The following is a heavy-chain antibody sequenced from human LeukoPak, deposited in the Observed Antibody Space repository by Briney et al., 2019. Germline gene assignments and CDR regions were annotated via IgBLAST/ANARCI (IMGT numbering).Heavy chain of an antibody. J-gene: IGHJ5*02. D-gene: IGHD3-10*01. V-gene: IGHV3-74*01. CDR2: IKSDGSYT. CDR1: GFTFSSYW. CDR3: SRDFGGA. Sequence: GGSLRLSCAAPGFTFSSYWMHWVRQAPGKGLVWVSRIKSDGSYTSYADSVKGRFTISRDNAKNTLYLQMNSLRAEDTAVYYCSRDFGGAWGQGTLVTVSS.